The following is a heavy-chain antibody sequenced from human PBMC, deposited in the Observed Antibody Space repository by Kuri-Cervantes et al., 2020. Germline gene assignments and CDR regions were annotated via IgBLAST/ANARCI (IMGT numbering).Heavy chain of an antibody. CDR2: MYRSGST. Sequence: SQTLSLTCAVSGDSFSSPYYWGWIRQPPGKGLEWIGSMYRSGSTYYNPSLKSRVTISVDTSKNQFSLKLSSVTAADTAVYYCARDVDTAMATGVDFDYWGQGTLVTVSS. V-gene: IGHV4-38-2*01. D-gene: IGHD5-18*01. J-gene: IGHJ4*02. CDR1: GDSFSSPYY. CDR3: ARDVDTAMATGVDFDY.